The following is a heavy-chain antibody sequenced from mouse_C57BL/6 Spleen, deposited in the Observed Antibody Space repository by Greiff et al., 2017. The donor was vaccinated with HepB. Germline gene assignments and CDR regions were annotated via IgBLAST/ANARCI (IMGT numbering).Heavy chain of an antibody. CDR2: IRNKANGYTT. CDR1: GFTFTDYY. V-gene: IGHV7-3*01. Sequence: DVQLVESGGGLVQPGGSLSLSCAASGFTFTDYYMSWVRQPPGNALEWLGFIRNKANGYTTAYSASVKGRFTISRDNSQSILYLQMNALRAEDSATYYCARYSYYDYDDYAMDYWGQGTSVTVSS. CDR3: ARYSYYDYDDYAMDY. D-gene: IGHD2-4*01. J-gene: IGHJ4*01.